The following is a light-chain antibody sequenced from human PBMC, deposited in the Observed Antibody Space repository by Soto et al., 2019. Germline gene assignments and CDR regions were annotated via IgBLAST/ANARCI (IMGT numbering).Light chain of an antibody. CDR2: DAY. V-gene: IGKV3-11*01. CDR1: QSFRGL. J-gene: IGKJ5*01. Sequence: EVVLTQSPVTLSLSPGERATLSCRASQSFRGLLAWYQQKPGQAPRLLIYDAYNRATGIPPRFSGSGSGTDFPLTISRLEPEDSAVYYCQQRHMWPITFGQGTRLEIK. CDR3: QQRHMWPIT.